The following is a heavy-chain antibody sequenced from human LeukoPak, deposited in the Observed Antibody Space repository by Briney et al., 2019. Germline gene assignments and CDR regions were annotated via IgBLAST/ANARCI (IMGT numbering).Heavy chain of an antibody. D-gene: IGHD2-2*01. CDR3: ARGDIVVVPAAKGVYYHYYGMDV. V-gene: IGHV4-34*01. CDR1: GGSFSGYY. J-gene: IGHJ6*02. Sequence: SETLSLTCAVYGGSFSGYYWSWIRQPPGKGLEWIGEINHSGSTNYNPSLKSRVTISVDTSKNQFSLKLSSVTAADTAVYYCARGDIVVVPAAKGVYYHYYGMDVWGRGTTVTVSS. CDR2: INHSGST.